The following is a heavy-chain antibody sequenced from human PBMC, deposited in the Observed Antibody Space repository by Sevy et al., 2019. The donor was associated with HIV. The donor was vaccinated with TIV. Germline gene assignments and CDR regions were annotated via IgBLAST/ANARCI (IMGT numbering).Heavy chain of an antibody. J-gene: IGHJ6*02. CDR2: ISSSSSYI. D-gene: IGHD2-2*03. CDR1: RFTFSSYS. CDR3: ARDMGPVGIVVVPAAMPSSHTNYYYGMDV. V-gene: IGHV3-21*01. Sequence: GGSLRLSCAASRFTFSSYSMNWVRQAPGKGLEWVSSISSSSSYIYYSDSVKGRFTISRDNAKNSLSLQMNSLRAEDTAVYYCARDMGPVGIVVVPAAMPSSHTNYYYGMDVWGQGTTVTVSS.